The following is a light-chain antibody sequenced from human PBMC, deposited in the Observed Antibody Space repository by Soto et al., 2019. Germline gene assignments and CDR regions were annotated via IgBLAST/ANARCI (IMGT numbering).Light chain of an antibody. CDR2: GMN. CDR1: SSNIGAGYD. J-gene: IGLJ1*01. V-gene: IGLV1-40*01. CDR3: QSFDRSLSGYV. Sequence: QSVLAQPPSVSGAPGQRVTISCTGSSSNIGAGYDVHWYQQLPGTAPRLLISGMNNRPSGVPDRFSGSKSGTSVSLAITGLQAEDEADYYCQSFDRSLSGYVFGTGTKVTVL.